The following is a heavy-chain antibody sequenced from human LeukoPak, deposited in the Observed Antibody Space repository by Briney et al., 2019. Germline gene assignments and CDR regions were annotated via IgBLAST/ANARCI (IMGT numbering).Heavy chain of an antibody. Sequence: GGSLRLSCAASGFIFSSYWMHWVRHAPGKGLVWVSRINSDGSSTTYADSVKGRFTISRDNAKNTLYLQMNSLRAEDTAVYYCASDSYSPEYFQHWGQGTLVTVSS. D-gene: IGHD2-15*01. J-gene: IGHJ1*01. CDR1: GFIFSSYW. CDR2: INSDGSST. V-gene: IGHV3-74*01. CDR3: ASDSYSPEYFQH.